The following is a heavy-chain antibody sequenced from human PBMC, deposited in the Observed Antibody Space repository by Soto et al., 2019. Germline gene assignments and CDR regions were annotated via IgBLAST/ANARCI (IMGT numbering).Heavy chain of an antibody. V-gene: IGHV3-33*01. Sequence: QVQLVESGGGVVQPGRSLRLSCAASGFTFSSYGMHWVRQAPGKGLEWVAVIWYDGSNKYYADSVKGRFTISRDNSKNTLYLQMNSLRAEDTAVYYCARDGWDYDILTGYHPFIYWGQGTLVTVSS. CDR3: ARDGWDYDILTGYHPFIY. J-gene: IGHJ4*02. CDR1: GFTFSSYG. D-gene: IGHD3-9*01. CDR2: IWYDGSNK.